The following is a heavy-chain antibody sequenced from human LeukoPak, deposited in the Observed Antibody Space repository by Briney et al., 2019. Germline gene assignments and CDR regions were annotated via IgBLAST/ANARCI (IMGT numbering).Heavy chain of an antibody. J-gene: IGHJ2*01. CDR3: AKVANWGSYWYFDL. CDR1: GFTFSSFA. V-gene: IGHV3-23*01. Sequence: GGSLRLSCAASGFTFSSFAMSWVRQAPGKGLEWVSAISGSDGSIYYADSVKGRFTISRDNSKNTLYLQMNSLRVEDTAVYYCAKVANWGSYWYFDLWGRGTLVTVSS. D-gene: IGHD7-27*01. CDR2: ISGSDGSI.